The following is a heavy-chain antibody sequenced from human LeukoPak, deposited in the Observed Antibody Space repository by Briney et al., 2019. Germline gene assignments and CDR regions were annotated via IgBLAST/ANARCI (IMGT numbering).Heavy chain of an antibody. CDR2: ISYDGSNK. D-gene: IGHD4-23*01. Sequence: GGSLRLSCAASGFTFSSYGMHWVRQAPGKGLEWVAVISYDGSNKYYADSVKGRFTISRDNSKNTLYLQMNSLRAEDTAVYYCAKNGGNFRDPDYWGQGTLVTVSS. V-gene: IGHV3-30*18. CDR1: GFTFSSYG. J-gene: IGHJ4*02. CDR3: AKNGGNFRDPDY.